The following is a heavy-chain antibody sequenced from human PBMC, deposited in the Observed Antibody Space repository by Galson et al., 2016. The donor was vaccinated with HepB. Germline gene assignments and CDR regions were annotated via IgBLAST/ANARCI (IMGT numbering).Heavy chain of an antibody. J-gene: IGHJ6*03. CDR2: ITSISSYI. D-gene: IGHD3-10*01. Sequence: SLRLSCAASGFAFSTYSMNWVRQAPGKGLEWLSSITSISSYIYYADSVNGRFTISRDNAKNLLYLEMNSLKVEDTAVYYCASDTLVVSRGAIYYMQVWGKGTTVTASS. CDR3: ASDTLVVSRGAIYYMQV. V-gene: IGHV3-21*01. CDR1: GFAFSTYS.